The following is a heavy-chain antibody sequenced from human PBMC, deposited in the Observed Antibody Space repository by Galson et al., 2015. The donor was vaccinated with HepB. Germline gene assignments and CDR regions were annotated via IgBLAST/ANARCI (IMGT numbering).Heavy chain of an antibody. CDR3: ARAPQGYCSSNNCYSGPFDI. CDR1: GFTVSANY. D-gene: IGHD2-2*01. V-gene: IGHV3-53*04. CDR2: IYTGGST. Sequence: LRLSCAASGFTVSANYMSWVRQAPGKGLEWVSVIYTGGSTYYADSVKGRFTISRHNSKNTVYLQMNRLRVEDTAVYYCARAPQGYCSSNNCYSGPFDIWGQGTMVTVSS. J-gene: IGHJ3*02.